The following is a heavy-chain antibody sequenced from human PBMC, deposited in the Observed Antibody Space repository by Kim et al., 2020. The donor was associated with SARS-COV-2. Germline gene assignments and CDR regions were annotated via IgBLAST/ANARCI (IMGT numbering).Heavy chain of an antibody. V-gene: IGHV3-30*04. CDR3: ARDLSIGPYYYYYGMDV. J-gene: IGHJ6*02. Sequence: GGSLRLSCAASGFTFSSYAMHWVRQAPGKGLEWVAVISYDGSNKYYADSVKGRFTISRDNSKNTLYLQMNSLRAEDTAVYYCARDLSIGPYYYYYGMDVWGQGTTVTVSS. CDR1: GFTFSSYA. D-gene: IGHD2-15*01. CDR2: ISYDGSNK.